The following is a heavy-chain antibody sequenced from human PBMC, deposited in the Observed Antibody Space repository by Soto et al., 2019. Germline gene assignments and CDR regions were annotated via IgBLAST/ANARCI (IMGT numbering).Heavy chain of an antibody. CDR3: AKGINIVVVPAAIHFDY. V-gene: IGHV3-23*01. J-gene: IGHJ4*02. Sequence: GGSLRLSCAASGFTFSSYAMSWVRQAPGKGLEWVSAISGSGGNTYYTDSVKGRFTISRDNSKNTLYLQMNSLRAEDTAVYYCAKGINIVVVPAAIHFDYWGQGTLVTVSS. CDR2: ISGSGGNT. CDR1: GFTFSSYA. D-gene: IGHD2-2*02.